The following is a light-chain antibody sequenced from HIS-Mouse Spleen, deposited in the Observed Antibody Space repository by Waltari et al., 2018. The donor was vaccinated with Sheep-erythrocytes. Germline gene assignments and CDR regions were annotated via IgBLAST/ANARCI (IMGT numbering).Light chain of an antibody. Sequence: DIVMTQSPDSLAVSLGERATINCKSSQSVLYSSNNKNYLAWYQQKPGQPPKLLIYLASTREYGVPDRFSGSGSGTDFTRTISRLQAEDVAVYYCQQYYSTPLTFGGGTKVEIK. CDR3: QQYYSTPLT. CDR2: LAS. J-gene: IGKJ4*01. CDR1: QSVLYSSNNKNY. V-gene: IGKV4-1*01.